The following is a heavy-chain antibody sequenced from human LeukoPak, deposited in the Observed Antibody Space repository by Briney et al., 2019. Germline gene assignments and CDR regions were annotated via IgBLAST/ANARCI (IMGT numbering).Heavy chain of an antibody. D-gene: IGHD2-21*02. J-gene: IGHJ4*02. V-gene: IGHV3-73*01. CDR3: TRHGRSCGGDCDWDYYFDY. CDR2: IRSKANSYAT. Sequence: GGSLRLSCAASGFTFSGSAMHWVRQASGKGLEWVGRIRSKANSYATAYAASVKGRFTISRDDSKNTAYLQMNSLKTEDTAVYYCTRHGRSCGGDCDWDYYFDYWGQGTLVTVSS. CDR1: GFTFSGSA.